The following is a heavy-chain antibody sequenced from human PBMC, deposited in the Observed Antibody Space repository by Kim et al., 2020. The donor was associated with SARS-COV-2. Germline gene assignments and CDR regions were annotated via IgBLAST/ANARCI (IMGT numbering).Heavy chain of an antibody. CDR2: IDWDDDK. Sequence: SGPTLVNPTQTLTLTCTFSGFSLSTSGMCVSWIRQPPGKALEWLARIDWDDDKYYSTSLKTRLTISKDTSKNQVVLTMTNMDPVDTATYYCARIRPLHSSGWHGDYLDYWGQGTLVTVSS. J-gene: IGHJ4*02. CDR3: ARIRPLHSSGWHGDYLDY. CDR1: GFSLSTSGMC. V-gene: IGHV2-70*11. D-gene: IGHD6-19*01.